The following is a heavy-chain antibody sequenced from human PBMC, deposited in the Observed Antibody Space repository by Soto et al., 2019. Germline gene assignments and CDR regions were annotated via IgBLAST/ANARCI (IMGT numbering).Heavy chain of an antibody. V-gene: IGHV3-72*01. CDR3: GRGYCTSTTCRGAHYHLDV. CDR2: TATKADSFTT. CDR1: GFTFSDHY. Sequence: PGGSLRLSCAGSGFTFSDHYIEWVRQAPGKGLEWVGRTATKADSFTTGYAASVKGRFTISRDDSKNSLYLQMSSLKTEDTAVYYCGRGYCTSTTCRGAHYHLDVWGQGTTVTVSS. J-gene: IGHJ6*02. D-gene: IGHD2-2*01.